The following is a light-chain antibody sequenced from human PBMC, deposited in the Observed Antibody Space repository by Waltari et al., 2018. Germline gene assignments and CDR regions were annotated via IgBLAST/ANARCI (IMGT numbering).Light chain of an antibody. CDR2: GAS. Sequence: EIVMAQSPATLSVSPGERATLSCRASQSVSSNLAWYQQNPGQAPRLIIYGASTRATGIPARFSGSGSGKKCTLTSRSLQSEDFAVYYCQQYDNWPRTFGQGTKVEIK. V-gene: IGKV3-15*01. J-gene: IGKJ1*01. CDR3: QQYDNWPRT. CDR1: QSVSSN.